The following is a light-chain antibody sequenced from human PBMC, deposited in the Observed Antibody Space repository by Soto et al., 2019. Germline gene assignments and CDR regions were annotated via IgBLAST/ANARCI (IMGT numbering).Light chain of an antibody. Sequence: DIQMTQSPSSLSASVGDRVTITCRASQNINNYLNWYQQKPGKAPKLLVYSASTLQSGVPSRFSGRGSGTDFTLTITSLQPGDSATYYCQQSYSSPITFGQGTRLEI. CDR2: SAS. CDR1: QNINNY. V-gene: IGKV1-39*01. J-gene: IGKJ5*01. CDR3: QQSYSSPIT.